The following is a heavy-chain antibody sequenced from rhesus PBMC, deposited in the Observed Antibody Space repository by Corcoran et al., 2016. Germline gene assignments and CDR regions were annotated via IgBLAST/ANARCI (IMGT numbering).Heavy chain of an antibody. J-gene: IGHJ3*01. Sequence: QLQLQESGPGLVKPSETLSLTCAVSGGSISSNYWRWISQPPGKGLDWIGRISVSGGSTDYNPSLKSRVTISTYTSKNQFSLKLSSVTAADTAVYYCARDRYYNIWTGFDAFDFWGQGLRVTVS. CDR3: ARDRYYNIWTGFDAFDF. D-gene: IGHD3-3*01. V-gene: IGHV4-173*01. CDR1: GGSISSNY. CDR2: ISVSGGST.